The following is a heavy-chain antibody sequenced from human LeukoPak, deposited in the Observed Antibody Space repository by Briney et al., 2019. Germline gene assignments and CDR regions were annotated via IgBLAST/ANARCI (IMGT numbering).Heavy chain of an antibody. Sequence: GASVTVSCKVSGYTLTELSMHWVRRAPGKGLEWMGGFDPEDGETIYAQKFQGRVTMTEDTSTDTAYMELSSLRSEDTAVYYCATEGGYSYGYDYWGQGTLVTVSS. CDR3: ATEGGYSYGYDY. CDR2: FDPEDGET. CDR1: GYTLTELS. D-gene: IGHD5-18*01. V-gene: IGHV1-24*01. J-gene: IGHJ4*02.